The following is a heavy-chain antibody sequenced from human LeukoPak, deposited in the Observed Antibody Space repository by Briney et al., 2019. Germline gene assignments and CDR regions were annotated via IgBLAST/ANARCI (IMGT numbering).Heavy chain of an antibody. D-gene: IGHD6-19*01. CDR2: ISFDGSTT. V-gene: IGHV3-74*01. J-gene: IGHJ4*02. CDR1: RFTLSGYW. CDR3: ARSGYSNGYDY. Sequence: GGSLRHSRPASRFTLSGYWMHWVRQVPGKGLMGFSRISFDGSTTTYSDSVKGRFTISRDNAKNTLYLQMNSLKAKDTAVYYCARSGYSNGYDYWGQGTLVTVSS.